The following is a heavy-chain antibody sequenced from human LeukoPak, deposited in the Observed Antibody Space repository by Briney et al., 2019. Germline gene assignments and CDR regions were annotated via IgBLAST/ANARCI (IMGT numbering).Heavy chain of an antibody. Sequence: PGGSLRLSCAASGFTFSSYSMSWVRQAPGKGLEWVSAISGSGGSSFYADSVKGRFTISRDNSKNTLYLQMNSLRAEDTAVYYCARRAGAYSHPYDYWGQGTLVTVSS. J-gene: IGHJ4*02. CDR3: ARRAGAYSHPYDY. V-gene: IGHV3-23*01. CDR1: GFTFSSYS. CDR2: ISGSGGSS. D-gene: IGHD4/OR15-4a*01.